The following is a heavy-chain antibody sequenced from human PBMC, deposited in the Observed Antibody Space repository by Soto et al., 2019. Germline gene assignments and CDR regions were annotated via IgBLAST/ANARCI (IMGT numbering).Heavy chain of an antibody. CDR1: GYTCTDYH. CDR2: VTPRSGEV. CDR3: ARVAILGPTGDFDY. D-gene: IGHD1-26*01. Sequence: QVHLVQSGAEVKRPGDSVKVSCQASGYTCTDYHIHWVRQAPGQGLEWMGRVTPRSGEVYYSPKFQGRVTLTRDTSISTAYMELTTLKCDDTAVFYCARVAILGPTGDFDYWGQGTLATVSS. J-gene: IGHJ4*02. V-gene: IGHV1-2*02.